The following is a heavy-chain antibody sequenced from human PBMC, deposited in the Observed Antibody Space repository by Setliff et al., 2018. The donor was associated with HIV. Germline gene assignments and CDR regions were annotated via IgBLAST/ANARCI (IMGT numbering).Heavy chain of an antibody. D-gene: IGHD2-8*01. CDR1: GKSFSGYY. CDR2: INHSGRA. Sequence: SETLSLTCAVYGKSFSGYYWSWIRQPAGKGLEWLGEINHSGRAKYNPSLRSRASISADTSKNQFSLRLTSVTDAETAVYYCARGAPYCNHGICHLFDYWGHGNLVTVSS. CDR3: ARGAPYCNHGICHLFDY. V-gene: IGHV4-34*01. J-gene: IGHJ4*01.